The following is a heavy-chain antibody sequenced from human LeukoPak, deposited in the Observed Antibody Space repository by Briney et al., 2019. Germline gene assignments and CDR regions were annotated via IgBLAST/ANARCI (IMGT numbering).Heavy chain of an antibody. CDR3: ARGYGDYEGDAPLDY. CDR2: ISSSSSYT. CDR1: GFTFSDYY. V-gene: IGHV3-11*06. Sequence: GGSLRLSCAASGFTFSDYYMSWLRQAPGKGLEWVSYISSSSSYTNYADSVKGRFTISRDNAKNSLYLQMNSLRAEDTAVYYCARGYGDYEGDAPLDYWGQGTLVTVSS. J-gene: IGHJ4*02. D-gene: IGHD4-17*01.